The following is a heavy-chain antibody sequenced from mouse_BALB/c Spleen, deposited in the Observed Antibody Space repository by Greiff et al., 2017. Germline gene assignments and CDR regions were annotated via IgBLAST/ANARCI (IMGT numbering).Heavy chain of an antibody. V-gene: IGHV5-17*02. Sequence: DVKLVESGGGLVQPGGSRKLSCAASGFTFSSFGMHWVRQAPEKGLEWVAYISSGSSTIYYADTVKGRFTISRDNPKNTLFLQMTSLRSEDTAMYYCARFGLRNAMDYWGQGTSVTVSS. CDR2: ISSGSSTI. CDR1: GFTFSSFG. J-gene: IGHJ4*01. D-gene: IGHD2-4*01. CDR3: ARFGLRNAMDY.